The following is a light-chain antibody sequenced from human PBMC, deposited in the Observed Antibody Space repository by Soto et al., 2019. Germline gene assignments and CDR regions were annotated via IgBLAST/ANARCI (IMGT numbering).Light chain of an antibody. CDR2: SNN. V-gene: IGLV1-44*01. CDR1: SSNIGSNT. J-gene: IGLJ2*01. Sequence: QSVLTQPPSASGNPGQRVTISCSGSSSNIGSNTVNWYQQLPKTAPKLLIYSNNQRPSGVPDRFSGSKSGTSASLAISGLQSEDEADFYCAAWDDSLNGLVFGGGTKLTVL. CDR3: AAWDDSLNGLV.